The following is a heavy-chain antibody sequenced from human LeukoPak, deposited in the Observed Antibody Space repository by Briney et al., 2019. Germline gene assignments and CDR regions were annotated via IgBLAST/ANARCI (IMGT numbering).Heavy chain of an antibody. V-gene: IGHV3-48*02. CDR3: ARDSWYCTSTSCYEDY. Sequence: GGSLRLSCAASGFTFSSCSMNWVRQAPGKGLEWVSYISGSSSAIHADSVKGRFTISRDNAKNSLYLQMNSLRDEDTAVYYCARDSWYCTSTSCYEDYWGQGTLVTVSS. CDR2: ISGSSSAI. D-gene: IGHD2-2*01. CDR1: GFTFSSCS. J-gene: IGHJ4*02.